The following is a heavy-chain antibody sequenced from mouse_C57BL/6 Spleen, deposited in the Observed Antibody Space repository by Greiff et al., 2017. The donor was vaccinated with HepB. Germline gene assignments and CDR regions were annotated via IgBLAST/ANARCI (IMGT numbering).Heavy chain of an antibody. J-gene: IGHJ2*01. CDR3: AREGDSNYHYFDY. V-gene: IGHV5-16*01. D-gene: IGHD2-5*01. CDR2: INYDGSST. Sequence: EVHLVESEGGLVQPGSSMKLSCTASGFTFSDYYMAWVRQVPEKGLEWVANINYDGSSTYYLDSLKSRFIISRDNAKNILYLQMSSLKSEDTATYYCAREGDSNYHYFDYWGQGTTLTVSS. CDR1: GFTFSDYY.